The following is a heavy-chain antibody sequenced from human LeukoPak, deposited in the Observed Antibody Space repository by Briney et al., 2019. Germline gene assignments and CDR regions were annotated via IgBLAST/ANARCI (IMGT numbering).Heavy chain of an antibody. CDR2: IIPILGIA. CDR1: GYTFTSYY. CDR3: ARDLDYGDYGD. D-gene: IGHD4-17*01. J-gene: IGHJ4*02. V-gene: IGHV1-69*04. Sequence: SVKVSCKASGYTFTSYYMHWVRQAPGQGLEWMGRIIPILGIANYAQKFQGRVTITADKSTSTAYMELSSLRSEDTAVYYCARDLDYGDYGDWGQGTLVTVSS.